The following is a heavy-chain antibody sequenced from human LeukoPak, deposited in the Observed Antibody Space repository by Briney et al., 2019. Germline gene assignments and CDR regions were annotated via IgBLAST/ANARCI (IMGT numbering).Heavy chain of an antibody. Sequence: ASVRVSCKTSGYTFTDYYIHWVRQAPGQGLEWMGWINTKTGRTSFARKFQGRVTMTRDPSITTVYMDMAWLTSDDTAIYFYARADFIDAGPYLIAPWGQGTLVTVSS. J-gene: IGHJ5*02. CDR1: GYTFTDYY. CDR3: ARADFIDAGPYLIAP. V-gene: IGHV1-2*02. CDR2: INTKTGRT. D-gene: IGHD3-3*01.